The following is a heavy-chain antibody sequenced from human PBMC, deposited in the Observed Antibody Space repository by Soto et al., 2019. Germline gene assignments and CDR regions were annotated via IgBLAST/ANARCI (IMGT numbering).Heavy chain of an antibody. J-gene: IGHJ5*02. D-gene: IGHD6-6*01. V-gene: IGHV3-30*18. CDR2: VSFEVSNR. Sequence: QVKVVESGGGVGQPGRSLRLSCVASGFTFSGYGLHWVRQAPGKGLEWVAIVSFEVSNRYYADSVKGRFTVSRDNSSNTVSLQMNSLTPDDTAVYYCAKGGSSSALYFDIWGQGTLVTVSS. CDR3: AKGGSSSALYFDI. CDR1: GFTFSGYG.